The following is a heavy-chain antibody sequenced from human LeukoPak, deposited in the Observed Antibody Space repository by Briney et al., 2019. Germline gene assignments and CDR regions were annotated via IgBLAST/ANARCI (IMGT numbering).Heavy chain of an antibody. CDR2: ISGSGGST. CDR1: GFTFSNCT. Sequence: GSLRLSCAASGFTFSNCTMNWVRQAPGKGLEWVSAISGSGGSTYYADSVKGRFTISRDNSKNTLYLQMNSLRAEDTAVYYCAKDPSARIRSVDYWGQGTLVTVSS. CDR3: AKDPSARIRSVDY. D-gene: IGHD2-15*01. J-gene: IGHJ4*02. V-gene: IGHV3-23*01.